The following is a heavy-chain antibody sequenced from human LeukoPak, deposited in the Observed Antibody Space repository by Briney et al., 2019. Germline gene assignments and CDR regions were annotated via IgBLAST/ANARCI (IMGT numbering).Heavy chain of an antibody. Sequence: GGSLRLSCAASGFTFSSYSMNWVRQAPGRGLEWVSSISSSSSYIYYADSVKGRFTISRDNAKNSLYLQMNSLRAEDTAVYYCARDLAAAGTGWGQGTLVTVSS. J-gene: IGHJ4*02. CDR2: ISSSSSYI. CDR1: GFTFSSYS. CDR3: ARDLAAAGTG. V-gene: IGHV3-21*01. D-gene: IGHD6-13*01.